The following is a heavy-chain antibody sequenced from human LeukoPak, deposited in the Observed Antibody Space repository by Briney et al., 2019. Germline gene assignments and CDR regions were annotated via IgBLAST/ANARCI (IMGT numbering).Heavy chain of an antibody. V-gene: IGHV1-69*05. CDR2: IIPIFGTA. J-gene: IGHJ5*02. CDR1: GGTFSSYA. Sequence: GSSVKVSCEASGGTFSSYAISWVRQAPGQGLEWMGRIIPIFGTANYAQKFQGRVTITTDESTSTAYMELSSLRSEDTAVYYCARDLGVVGATTRFDPWGQGTLVTVSS. CDR3: ARDLGVVGATTRFDP. D-gene: IGHD1-26*01.